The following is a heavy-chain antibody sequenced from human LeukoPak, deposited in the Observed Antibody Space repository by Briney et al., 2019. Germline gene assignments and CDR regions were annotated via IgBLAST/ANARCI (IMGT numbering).Heavy chain of an antibody. V-gene: IGHV3-21*01. CDR2: ISGSSNYI. Sequence: PGGSLRLSCAASGFTFDDYAMNWVRQAPGKGLEWVSYISGSSNYIYYADSVKGRFTISRDNAKNSVYLQMNSLRAEDTAVYYCAREPSGWYLDYWGQGTLVTVSS. CDR3: AREPSGWYLDY. CDR1: GFTFDDYA. D-gene: IGHD6-19*01. J-gene: IGHJ4*02.